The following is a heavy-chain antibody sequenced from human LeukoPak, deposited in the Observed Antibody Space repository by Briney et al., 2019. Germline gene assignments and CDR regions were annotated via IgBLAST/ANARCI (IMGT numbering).Heavy chain of an antibody. V-gene: IGHV4-59*01. D-gene: IGHD6-6*01. Sequence: SETLSLTCTVSGVSISSYYWSWLRQPPGKGLEWLGYIYYSGSTNYNPSLKSRVTISVDTSKNQFSLKLSSVTAADTAVYYCARGTLGRKRFDYWGQGTLVTVSS. CDR1: GVSISSYY. J-gene: IGHJ4*02. CDR3: ARGTLGRKRFDY. CDR2: IYYSGST.